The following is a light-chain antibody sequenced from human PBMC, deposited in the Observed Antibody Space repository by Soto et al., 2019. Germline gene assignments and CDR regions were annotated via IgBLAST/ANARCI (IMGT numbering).Light chain of an antibody. V-gene: IGLV1-40*01. CDR2: GNT. J-gene: IGLJ2*01. CDR1: SSNIGAGYE. CDR3: QSYDSSLSVV. Sequence: QSVLTQPPSVSGAPGQRVTISCTGRSSNIGAGYEVHWYQQRPGTAPKLLIYGNTNRPSGVPDRFSGSKSGTSASLAITGLQAEDEADYYCQSYDSSLSVVFGGGTKLTVL.